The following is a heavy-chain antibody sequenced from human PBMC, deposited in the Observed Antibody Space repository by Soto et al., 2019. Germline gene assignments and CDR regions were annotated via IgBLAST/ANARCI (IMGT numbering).Heavy chain of an antibody. CDR3: ARRDILTGYYTRPIRGPAFDI. V-gene: IGHV1-8*01. J-gene: IGHJ3*02. D-gene: IGHD3-9*01. CDR2: MNPNSGNT. CDR1: GYTFTSYD. Sequence: ASVKVSCKASGYTFTSYDINWVRQATGQGLEWMGWMNPNSGNTGYAQKFQGRVTMTRNTSISTAYMELSSLRSEDTAVYYCARRDILTGYYTRPIRGPAFDIWGQGTMVTVSS.